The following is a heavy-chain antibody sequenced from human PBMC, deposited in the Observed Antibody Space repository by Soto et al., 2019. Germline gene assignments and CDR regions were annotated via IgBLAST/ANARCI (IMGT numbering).Heavy chain of an antibody. J-gene: IGHJ4*02. Sequence: GESLKISCKGSGYKFIDYWIGWVRQVPGKGLEWVGIIYPGDFDIKYSPSFQGRVTISADKSITTAYLQWSSLKASDSAIYYCARSYGGEYYDRRFYYSPYWGQGPLVTLSS. CDR2: IYPGDFDI. V-gene: IGHV5-51*01. D-gene: IGHD3-22*01. CDR1: GYKFIDYW. CDR3: ARSYGGEYYDRRFYYSPY.